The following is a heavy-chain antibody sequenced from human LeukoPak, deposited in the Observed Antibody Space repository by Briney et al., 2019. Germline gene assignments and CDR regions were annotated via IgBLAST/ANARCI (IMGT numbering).Heavy chain of an antibody. J-gene: IGHJ6*02. CDR1: GFTFSSYA. CDR2: LRGNGDT. V-gene: IGHV3-23*01. D-gene: IGHD1-1*01. CDR3: ARARTWIYYGMDV. Sequence: PGGSLRLSCAASGFTFSSYAMSWVREAPARGLEWVSSLRGNGDTFYADSVKGRFTISRDNSKNTLYLQMNSLRAEDTAVYYCARARTWIYYGMDVWGQGTTVTVSS.